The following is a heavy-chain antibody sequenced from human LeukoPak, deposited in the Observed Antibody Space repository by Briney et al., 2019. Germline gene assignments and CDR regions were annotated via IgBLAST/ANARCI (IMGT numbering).Heavy chain of an antibody. J-gene: IGHJ4*02. CDR3: ARSLVVPPYYFDY. CDR2: IYYSGST. V-gene: IGHV4-59*08. Sequence: SETLSLTCTVSGGSISSYYWSWIRQPPGKGLEWIGYIYYSGSTNYNPSLKSRVTISVDTSKNQFSLKLSSVTAADTAVYYCARSLVVPPYYFDYWGQGTLVTVSS. D-gene: IGHD2-2*01. CDR1: GGSISSYY.